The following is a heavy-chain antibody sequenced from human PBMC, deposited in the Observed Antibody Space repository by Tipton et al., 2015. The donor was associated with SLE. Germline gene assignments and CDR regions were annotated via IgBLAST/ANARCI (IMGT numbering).Heavy chain of an antibody. CDR2: ISSSGSTI. Sequence: SLRLSCAASGFTFSSYAMNWVRQAPGKGLEWVSYISSSGSTIYYADSVKGRFTISRDNAKNSLYLQMNSLRAEDTAVYYCARLIAAAGPLWGRGTLVTVSS. J-gene: IGHJ2*01. D-gene: IGHD6-13*01. CDR1: GFTFSSYA. CDR3: ARLIAAAGPL. V-gene: IGHV3-48*04.